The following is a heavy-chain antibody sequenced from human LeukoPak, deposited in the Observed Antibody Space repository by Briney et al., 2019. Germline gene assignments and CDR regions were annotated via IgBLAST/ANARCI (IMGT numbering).Heavy chain of an antibody. CDR3: ASAGGDSRSPLPFYY. J-gene: IGHJ4*02. Sequence: GGSLRLSCAASGFTFGSYWMSWVRQAPGKGLEWVANIKQDGSEKYYADSVKGRFTISRDNAENSLSLQMNSLRAEDTAVYYCASAGGDSRSPLPFYYWGQGTLVTVSS. CDR2: IKQDGSEK. D-gene: IGHD6-6*01. V-gene: IGHV3-7*03. CDR1: GFTFGSYW.